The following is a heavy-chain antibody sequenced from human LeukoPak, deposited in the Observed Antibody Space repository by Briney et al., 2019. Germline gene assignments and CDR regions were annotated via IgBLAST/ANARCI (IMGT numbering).Heavy chain of an antibody. V-gene: IGHV3-48*03. CDR2: ISSSGSTI. CDR3: AREGVVVVVAAIHYYYYYMDV. CDR1: GFTFSSYE. D-gene: IGHD2-15*01. Sequence: PGGSLRLSCAASGFTFSSYEMNWVRQAPGKGLEWVSYISSSGSTIYYADSVKGRFTISRDNAKNSLYLQMNSLRAEDTAVYYCAREGVVVVVAAIHYYYYYMDVWGKGTTVTISS. J-gene: IGHJ6*03.